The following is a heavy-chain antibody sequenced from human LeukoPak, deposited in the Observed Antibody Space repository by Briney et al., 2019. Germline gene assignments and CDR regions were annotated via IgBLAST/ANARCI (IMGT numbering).Heavy chain of an antibody. CDR1: GFTFSSYS. CDR2: ISSSSSYI. Sequence: PGGSLRLSCAASGFTFSSYSMNWVRQAPGKGLEWVSSISSSSSYIYYADSVKGRFTISRDNAKNSLYLQMNSLRAEDTAVYYCARLAGPSSSGPRGVEFDYWGQGTLVTVSS. V-gene: IGHV3-21*01. CDR3: ARLAGPSSSGPRGVEFDY. D-gene: IGHD6-13*01. J-gene: IGHJ4*02.